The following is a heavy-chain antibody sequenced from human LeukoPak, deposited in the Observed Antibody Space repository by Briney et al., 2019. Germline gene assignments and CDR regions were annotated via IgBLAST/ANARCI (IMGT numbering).Heavy chain of an antibody. CDR3: AKASVVVPAALYDY. V-gene: IGHV3-23*01. CDR1: GFTFSSYA. J-gene: IGHJ4*02. CDR2: ISGSGGST. D-gene: IGHD2-2*01. Sequence: GGSLRLSCAASGFTFSSYAMSWVRQAPGKRLEWVSAISGSGGSTYYADSVKGRFTISRDNSKNTLYLQMNSLRAEDTAVYYCAKASVVVPAALYDYWGQGALVTVSS.